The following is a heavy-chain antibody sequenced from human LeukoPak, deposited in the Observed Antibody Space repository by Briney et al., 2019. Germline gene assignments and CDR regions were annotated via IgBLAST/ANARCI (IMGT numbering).Heavy chain of an antibody. D-gene: IGHD6-19*01. J-gene: IGHJ4*02. CDR3: ARTHPRIAVAGPTRIFDY. CDR1: GGTFSSYA. Sequence: ASVKVSCKASGGTFSSYAISWVRQAPGQGLEWMGWINPNSGGTNYAQKFQGRVTMTRDTSISTAYMELSRLRSDDTAVYYCARTHPRIAVAGPTRIFDYWGQGTLVTVSS. V-gene: IGHV1-2*02. CDR2: INPNSGGT.